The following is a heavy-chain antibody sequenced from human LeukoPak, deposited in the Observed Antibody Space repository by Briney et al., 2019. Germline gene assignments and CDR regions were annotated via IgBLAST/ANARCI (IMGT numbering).Heavy chain of an antibody. CDR2: IYSGGST. Sequence: GGSLRLSCAASGFTFSSYAMTWVRQAPGKGLEWVSVIYSGGSTYYADSVKGRFTISRDNSKNTLYLQMNSLRAEDAAVYYCATHSRDLTGDYYPAYWGQGTLVTVSS. CDR3: ATHSRDLTGDYYPAY. D-gene: IGHD7-27*01. J-gene: IGHJ4*02. CDR1: GFTFSSYA. V-gene: IGHV3-53*01.